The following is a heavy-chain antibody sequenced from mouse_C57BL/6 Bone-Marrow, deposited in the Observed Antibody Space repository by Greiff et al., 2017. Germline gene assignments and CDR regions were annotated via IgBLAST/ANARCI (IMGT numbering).Heavy chain of an antibody. CDR1: GYSFTGYC. Sequence: EVQLQESGPELVKPGASVKISCEASGYSFTGYCMHWVQQTPGNILEWIGYIYPYNGVSCYTQKFKGKATLTVDKSSSTAYMELRSLTSEDSAVYYRARCAGVAPSYAMDYWGQGTSVTVSS. D-gene: IGHD1-1*01. CDR3: ARCAGVAPSYAMDY. J-gene: IGHJ4*01. V-gene: IGHV1-31*01. CDR2: IYPYNGVS.